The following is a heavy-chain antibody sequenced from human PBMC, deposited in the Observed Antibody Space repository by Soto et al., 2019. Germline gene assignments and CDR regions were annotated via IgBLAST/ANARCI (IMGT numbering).Heavy chain of an antibody. CDR1: GFTFSSYG. Sequence: GGSLRLSCAASGFTFSSYGMHWVRQAPGKGLEWVAVIWYDGSNKYYADSVKGRFTISRDNSKNTLYLQMNSLRAEDTAVYYCARIGYSGYGVEWYFDYWGQGTLVTVS. CDR2: IWYDGSNK. CDR3: ARIGYSGYGVEWYFDY. D-gene: IGHD5-12*01. V-gene: IGHV3-33*01. J-gene: IGHJ4*02.